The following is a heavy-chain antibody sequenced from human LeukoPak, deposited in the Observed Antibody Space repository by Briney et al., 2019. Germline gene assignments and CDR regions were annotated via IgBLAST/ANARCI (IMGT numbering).Heavy chain of an antibody. CDR2: IYYSGST. J-gene: IGHJ4*02. Sequence: SETLSLTCTVSGGSISSYYWSWIRQPPGKGLEWIGYIYYSGSTKYSPSLKSRVTISVDTSKNQCSLKLSSVTAADTAVYYCASHIVGASHYWGQGTLVTVSS. CDR3: ASHIVGASHY. CDR1: GGSISSYY. V-gene: IGHV4-59*01. D-gene: IGHD1-26*01.